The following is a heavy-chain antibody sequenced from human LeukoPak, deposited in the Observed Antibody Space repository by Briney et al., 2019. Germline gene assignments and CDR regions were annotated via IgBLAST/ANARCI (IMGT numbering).Heavy chain of an antibody. CDR1: GYTFTSYD. V-gene: IGHV1-46*01. D-gene: IGHD2-15*01. Sequence: ASVKVSCKASGYTFTSYDINWVRQATGQGLEWMGIINPSGGSTSYAQKFQGRVTMTRDTSISTAYMELSRLRSDDTAVYYCARDGEGYCSGGSCFGYWGQGTLVTVSS. J-gene: IGHJ4*02. CDR3: ARDGEGYCSGGSCFGY. CDR2: INPSGGST.